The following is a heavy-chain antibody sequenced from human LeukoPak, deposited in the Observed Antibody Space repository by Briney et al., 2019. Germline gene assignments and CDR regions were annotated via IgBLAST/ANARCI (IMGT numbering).Heavy chain of an antibody. V-gene: IGHV3-66*02. CDR2: IHSGGST. CDR1: GFTVSSNY. D-gene: IGHD6-13*01. Sequence: GGSLRLSCAASGFTVSSNYMSWVRQAPGKGLEWVSVIHSGGSTYYADSVKGRFTISRDNSKNTLYLQMNSLRAEDTAVYYCARVGKGAAAGTDYWGQGTLVTVSS. J-gene: IGHJ4*02. CDR3: ARVGKGAAAGTDY.